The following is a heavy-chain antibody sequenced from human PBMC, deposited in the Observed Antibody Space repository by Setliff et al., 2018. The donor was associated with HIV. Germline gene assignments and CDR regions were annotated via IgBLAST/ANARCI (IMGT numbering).Heavy chain of an antibody. CDR3: AKRTFGSGRLDP. V-gene: IGHV4-59*08. J-gene: IGHJ5*02. Sequence: SESLSLTCTVSGGSISSYYWSWIRQPPGKGLEWIGYIYYSGSTNYNPSLKSRVTISMDTSKNQFSLNLNSVTATDTAVYYCAKRTFGSGRLDPWGQGTLVTVSS. CDR2: IYYSGST. CDR1: GGSISSYY. D-gene: IGHD3-16*01.